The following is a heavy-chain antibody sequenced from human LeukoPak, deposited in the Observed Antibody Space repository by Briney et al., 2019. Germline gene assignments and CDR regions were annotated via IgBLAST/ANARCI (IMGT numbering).Heavy chain of an antibody. J-gene: IGHJ4*02. D-gene: IGHD6-13*01. CDR3: ARQHSSSWYYFDY. CDR1: GYSFTSYW. V-gene: IGHV5-51*01. Sequence: GESLKISCKGSGYSFTSYWIGWVRQMPGKGLEWMGIIYPGDSETRYSPAFQGQVTISADKSISTAYLQWSSLKASDTAMYYCARQHSSSWYYFDYWGQGTLVTVSS. CDR2: IYPGDSET.